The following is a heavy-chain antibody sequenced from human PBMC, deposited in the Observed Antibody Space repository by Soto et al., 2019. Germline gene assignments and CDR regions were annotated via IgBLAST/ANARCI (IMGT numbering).Heavy chain of an antibody. D-gene: IGHD3-3*01. Sequence: QVQLVESGGGVVQPGRSLRLSCAASGFTFSSYAMHWVRQAPGKGLEWVAVISYDGSNKYYADSVKGRFTISRDNSKNTLYLQMNSLRAEDTAVYYCARDGVLRLVEGLLHNSNWFDPWGQGTLVTVSS. J-gene: IGHJ5*02. CDR3: ARDGVLRLVEGLLHNSNWFDP. CDR1: GFTFSSYA. V-gene: IGHV3-30-3*01. CDR2: ISYDGSNK.